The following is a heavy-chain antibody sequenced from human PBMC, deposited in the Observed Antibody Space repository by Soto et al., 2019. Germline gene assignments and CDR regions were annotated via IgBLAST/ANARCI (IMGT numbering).Heavy chain of an antibody. V-gene: IGHV1-69*01. D-gene: IGHD4-17*01. J-gene: IGHJ4*02. CDR1: GGTFSNYA. CDR2: IILPFGTA. CDR3: ASGPDYAGYFDY. Sequence: QVRLVQSGAEVKNLGSSVTVSCKASGGTFSNYAISWVRQAPGQGLEWMGGIILPFGTANYAQTFQGRVTITADESMTTAYMELSGLRSEDTAVNYCASGPDYAGYFDYWGQGTLVTVSS.